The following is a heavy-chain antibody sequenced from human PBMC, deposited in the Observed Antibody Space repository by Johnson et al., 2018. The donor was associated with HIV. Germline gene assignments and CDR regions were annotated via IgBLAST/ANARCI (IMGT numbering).Heavy chain of an antibody. V-gene: IGHV3-30*04. CDR3: ARGRNAFDI. CDR2: ISYDGSNK. Sequence: QVQLVESGGGVVQPGRSLRLSCAASGFTFSSYAMHWVRQAPGKGLEWVAVISYDGSNKYYADSVKGRFTISRDNSKNTLFLQMNSLRPEDTAVYYCARGRNAFDIWGQGTMVTVSS. J-gene: IGHJ3*02. CDR1: GFTFSSYA.